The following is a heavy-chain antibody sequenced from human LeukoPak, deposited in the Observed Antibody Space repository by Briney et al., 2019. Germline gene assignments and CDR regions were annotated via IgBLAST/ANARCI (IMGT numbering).Heavy chain of an antibody. CDR1: GYTFTSYG. CDR2: ISAYNGNT. D-gene: IGHD2-8*01. J-gene: IGHJ6*04. CDR3: ARDPRYCTNGVCDAMDV. Sequence: GASVKVSCKASGYTFTSYGISWVRQAPGQGLEWMGWISAYNGNTNYAQKLQGRVTMTTDTSTSTAYMELRSLRSDDTAVYYCARDPRYCTNGVCDAMDVWGKGTTVTVSS. V-gene: IGHV1-18*01.